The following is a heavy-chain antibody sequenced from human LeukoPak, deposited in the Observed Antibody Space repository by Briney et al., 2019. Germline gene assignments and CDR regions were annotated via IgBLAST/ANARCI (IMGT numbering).Heavy chain of an antibody. CDR2: INPNSGGT. Sequence: GASVKVSCKASGYTFTDYYMHWVRQAPGQGLEWMGWINPNSGGTNYAQKFQGRVTMTRDTSISTAYMQLSRLRSDDTAVYYCARDSNEYGSGSYYLPTYYSYYMDVWGKGTTVTISS. CDR3: ARDSNEYGSGSYYLPTYYSYYMDV. CDR1: GYTFTDYY. D-gene: IGHD3-10*01. V-gene: IGHV1-2*02. J-gene: IGHJ6*03.